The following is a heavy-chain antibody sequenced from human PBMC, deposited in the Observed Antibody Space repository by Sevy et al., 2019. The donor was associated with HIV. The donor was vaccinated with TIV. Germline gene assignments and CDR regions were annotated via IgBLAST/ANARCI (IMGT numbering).Heavy chain of an antibody. CDR3: AKREGGQLAKSYYYYYGMDV. V-gene: IGHV3-30*18. J-gene: IGHJ6*02. CDR2: ISYDGSNK. D-gene: IGHD6-6*01. CDR1: GFTFSSYG. Sequence: GGSLRLSCAASGFTFSSYGMHWVRQAPGKGLEWVAVISYDGSNKYYADSVKGRFTISRDNSKNTLYLQMNSLSAEDTAVYYCAKREGGQLAKSYYYYYGMDVWGQGTTVTVSS.